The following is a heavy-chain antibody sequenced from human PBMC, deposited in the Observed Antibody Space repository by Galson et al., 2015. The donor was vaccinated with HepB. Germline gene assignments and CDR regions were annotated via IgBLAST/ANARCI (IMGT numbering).Heavy chain of an antibody. D-gene: IGHD3-16*01. J-gene: IGHJ6*03. CDR1: GFTFSSYS. CDR3: ARVFGRSAGYYYYMDV. Sequence: SLRLSCAASGFTFSSYSMNWVRQAPGKGLEWVSSISSSSSYIYYADSVKGRFTISRDNAKNSLYLQMNSLRAEDTAVYYCARVFGRSAGYYYYMDVWGKGTTVTVSS. V-gene: IGHV3-21*01. CDR2: ISSSSSYI.